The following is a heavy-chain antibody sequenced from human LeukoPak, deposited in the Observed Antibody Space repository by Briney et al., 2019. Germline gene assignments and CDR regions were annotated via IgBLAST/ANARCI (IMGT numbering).Heavy chain of an antibody. Sequence: ASVKVSCKASGYTFTSYAMNWVRQAPGQGLEWMGWINTNTGNPTYAQGFTGRFVFSLDTSVSTAYLQISSLKAEDTAVYYCARDEYGNYYDSSGYLLRWGQGTLVTVS. CDR1: GYTFTSYA. J-gene: IGHJ4*02. D-gene: IGHD3-22*01. CDR3: ARDEYGNYYDSSGYLLR. V-gene: IGHV7-4-1*02. CDR2: INTNTGNP.